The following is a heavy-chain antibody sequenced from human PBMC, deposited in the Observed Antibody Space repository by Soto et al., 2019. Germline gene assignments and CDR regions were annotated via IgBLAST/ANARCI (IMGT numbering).Heavy chain of an antibody. V-gene: IGHV1-3*01. D-gene: IGHD3-22*01. CDR3: ARVTYYYDSSGYRFDP. Sequence: ASVKVSCKASGYTFTSYAMHWVRQAPGQRLEWMGWINAGNGNTKYSQKFQGRVTITRDTSASTAYMELSSLRSEDTAVYYCARVTYYYDSSGYRFDPWGQGTLVTVSS. CDR2: INAGNGNT. CDR1: GYTFTSYA. J-gene: IGHJ5*02.